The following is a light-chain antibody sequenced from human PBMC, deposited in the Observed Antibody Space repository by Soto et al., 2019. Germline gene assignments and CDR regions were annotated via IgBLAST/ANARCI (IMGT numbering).Light chain of an antibody. V-gene: IGLV1-44*01. J-gene: IGLJ3*02. Sequence: QSVLTQPPSASGTPGQRVTVSCSGGSSNIGRYTVNWYQQLPGTAPKVLLYNDNQRPSGVPDRFSGSKSGTSASLAISGLQSEDEADYYCASWDDSLNARVFGGGTKRTVL. CDR1: SSNIGRYT. CDR2: NDN. CDR3: ASWDDSLNARV.